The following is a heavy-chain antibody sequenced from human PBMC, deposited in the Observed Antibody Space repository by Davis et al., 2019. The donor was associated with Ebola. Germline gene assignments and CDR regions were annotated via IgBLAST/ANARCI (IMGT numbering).Heavy chain of an antibody. Sequence: GGSLRLSCAASGFTFDDYAMHWVRQAPGKGLEWVANIKQDGSEKYYVDSVKGRFTISRDNAKNSLYLQMNSLRDEDTAVYYCASITMIASYHFDYWGQGTLVTVSS. D-gene: IGHD3-22*01. J-gene: IGHJ4*02. CDR3: ASITMIASYHFDY. CDR1: GFTFDDYA. CDR2: IKQDGSEK. V-gene: IGHV3-7*01.